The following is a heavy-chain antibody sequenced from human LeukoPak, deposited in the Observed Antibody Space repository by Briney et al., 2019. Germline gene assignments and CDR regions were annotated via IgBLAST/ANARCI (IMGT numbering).Heavy chain of an antibody. Sequence: KESGPTLVKPTQTLTLTCTFSGFSLSTSGVGVGWIRQPPGKALEWLAPIYWDDDKRYSPSLKSRLTITKDTSKNQVVLTMTNMDPVDTATYYCARKTWIQLWLPFDYWGQGTLVTVSS. CDR3: ARKTWIQLWLPFDY. D-gene: IGHD5-18*01. CDR2: IYWDDDK. V-gene: IGHV2-5*02. CDR1: GFSLSTSGVG. J-gene: IGHJ4*02.